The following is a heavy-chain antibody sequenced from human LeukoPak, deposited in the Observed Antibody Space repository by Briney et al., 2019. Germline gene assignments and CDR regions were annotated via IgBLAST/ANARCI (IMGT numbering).Heavy chain of an antibody. Sequence: PGGCLRLSCAASGFTFSSYAMSWVRQAPGKGLEWVSAISGSGGSTYYADSVKGRFTISRDNSKNTLYLQMNSLRAEDTAVYYCAKASSSWYYYFDYWGQGTLVTVSS. CDR1: GFTFSSYA. CDR3: AKASSSWYYYFDY. CDR2: ISGSGGST. J-gene: IGHJ4*02. V-gene: IGHV3-23*01. D-gene: IGHD6-13*01.